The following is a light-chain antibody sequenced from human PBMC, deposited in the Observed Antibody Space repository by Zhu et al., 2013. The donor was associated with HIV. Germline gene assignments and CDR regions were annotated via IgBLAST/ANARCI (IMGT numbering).Light chain of an antibody. CDR2: QDS. CDR1: KLEEKL. V-gene: IGLV3-1*01. J-gene: IGLJ1*01. CDR3: QAWDSSTFXV. Sequence: SYDLTQAPSVSVSPGQTAFITCSGEKLEEKLVSWYRQKPGQSPVLVIFQDSRRPSGIPERLSGSRSGNTATLTISGALAMDEADYYCQAWDSSTFXVFGTGTKVTVL.